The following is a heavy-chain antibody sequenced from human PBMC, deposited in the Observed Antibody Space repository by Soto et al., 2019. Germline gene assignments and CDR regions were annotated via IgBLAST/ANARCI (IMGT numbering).Heavy chain of an antibody. CDR2: ISYDGSNK. CDR1: GFTFSSYA. V-gene: IGHV3-30-3*01. Sequence: QVQLVESGGGVVQPGRSLRLSCAASGFTFSSYAMHWVRQAPGKGLEWVAVISYDGSNKYYADSVKGRFTISRDNSKNTLYLQMNSLRAEDRAVYYCAREDIVAVYGMDVWGQGTTVTVSS. J-gene: IGHJ6*02. D-gene: IGHD5-12*01. CDR3: AREDIVAVYGMDV.